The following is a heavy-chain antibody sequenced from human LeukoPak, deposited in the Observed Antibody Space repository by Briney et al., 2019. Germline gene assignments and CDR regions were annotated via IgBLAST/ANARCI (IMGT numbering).Heavy chain of an antibody. Sequence: SETLSLTCTVSGGSISSNGYYWAWFRQPPGKGLEWIGYIYYSGSTNYNPSLKSRVTISVDTSKNQFSLKLTSVTAADTAVYYCARTTEGGYTYGYFYYYYMDVWGKGTTVTISS. V-gene: IGHV4-61*05. D-gene: IGHD5-18*01. J-gene: IGHJ6*03. CDR3: ARTTEGGYTYGYFYYYYMDV. CDR2: IYYSGST. CDR1: GGSISSNGYY.